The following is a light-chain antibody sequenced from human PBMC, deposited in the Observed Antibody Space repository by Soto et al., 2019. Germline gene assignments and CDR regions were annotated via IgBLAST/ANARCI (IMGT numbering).Light chain of an antibody. J-gene: IGLJ1*01. CDR2: EVT. CDR1: SGDVGSYNL. CDR3: CSYAGNSEV. Sequence: QSVLTQPASVSGSPGQSITIPCTGTSGDVGSYNLVSWYQQHPGKAPKLMIYEVTERPSGVSNRFSGSKSGYTASLTISGLQPEDEADYYCCSYAGNSEVFGTGTKVTVL. V-gene: IGLV2-23*02.